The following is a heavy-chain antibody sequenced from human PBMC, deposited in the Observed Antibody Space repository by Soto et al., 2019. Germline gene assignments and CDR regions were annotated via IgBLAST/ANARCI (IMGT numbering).Heavy chain of an antibody. Sequence: GGSLRLSCAASGFTFSDNAMTWVRQAPGKGLEWVSATSAGGGSTHYADSVKGRFTVSRDNSKNTLYLQTSSLRAEDTATYYCATMGAITTLDPWGQGTLVTVSS. D-gene: IGHD2-2*02. V-gene: IGHV3-23*01. CDR3: ATMGAITTLDP. CDR1: GFTFSDNA. J-gene: IGHJ5*02. CDR2: TSAGGGST.